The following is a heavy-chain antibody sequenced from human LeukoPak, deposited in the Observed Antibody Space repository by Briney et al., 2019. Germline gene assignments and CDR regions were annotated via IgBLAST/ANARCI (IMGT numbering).Heavy chain of an antibody. V-gene: IGHV3-48*03. Sequence: GGSLRLSCAASRITFSSYEMNWVRQAPGKGLEWVSYISRSGGTIYYADSVKGRFTISRDDAKNSLYLQMNSLRAEDTAVYYCAKDRGGGSYDAFDIWGQGTMVTVSS. CDR3: AKDRGGGSYDAFDI. J-gene: IGHJ3*02. CDR1: RITFSSYE. CDR2: ISRSGGTI. D-gene: IGHD2-21*01.